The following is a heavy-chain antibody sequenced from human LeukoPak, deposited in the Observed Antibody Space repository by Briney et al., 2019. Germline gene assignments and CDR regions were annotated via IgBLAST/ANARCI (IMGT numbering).Heavy chain of an antibody. V-gene: IGHV3-7*05. CDR3: ARVSGHSGSP. Sequence: QAGGSLRLSCAASGFTFSNAWMGWVPQAPGKGLEWVATIKEDGSEKYYVDSVKGRFTISRDNAKNSLYLQMNSLRGEDTAVYYCARVSGHSGSPWGQGTLVTVAS. CDR2: IKEDGSEK. D-gene: IGHD5-12*01. J-gene: IGHJ5*02. CDR1: GFTFSNAW.